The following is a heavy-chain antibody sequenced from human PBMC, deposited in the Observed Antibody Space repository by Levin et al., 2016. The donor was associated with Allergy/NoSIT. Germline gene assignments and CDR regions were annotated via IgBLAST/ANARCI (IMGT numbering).Heavy chain of an antibody. D-gene: IGHD1-14*01. CDR2: ISWNSGSI. Sequence: GGSLRLSCAASGFTFDDYAMHWVRQAPGKGLEWVSGISWNSGSIGYADSVKGRFTISRDNAKNSLYLQMNSLRAEDTALYYCAKDISTGGDAFDIWGQGTMVTVSS. J-gene: IGHJ3*02. CDR3: AKDISTGGDAFDI. CDR1: GFTFDDYA. V-gene: IGHV3-9*01.